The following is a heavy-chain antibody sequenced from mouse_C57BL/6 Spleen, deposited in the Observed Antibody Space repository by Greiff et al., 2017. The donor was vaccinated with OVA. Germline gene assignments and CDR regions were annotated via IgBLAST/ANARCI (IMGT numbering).Heavy chain of an antibody. J-gene: IGHJ2*01. V-gene: IGHV1-50*01. Sequence: VQLQQPGAELVKPGASVKLSCKASGYTFTSYWMQWVKQRPGQGLEWIGEIDPSDSYTNYNQKFKGKATLTVDTSSSTAYMQLSRLTSEDSAVYYCARQSDYWGQGTTLTVSS. CDR1: GYTFTSYW. CDR2: IDPSDSYT. CDR3: ARQSDY.